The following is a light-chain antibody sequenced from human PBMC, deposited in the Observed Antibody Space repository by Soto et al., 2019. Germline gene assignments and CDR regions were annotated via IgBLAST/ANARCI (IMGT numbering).Light chain of an antibody. Sequence: DVLMTQTPISRPVTLGQPASISCKSSQSLVHSDGNTYLNWFHQRPAQSPGRLIYKGSSRDSGVPDRFGGSGSGTDFTLKISGVEAEDVGVYYCMQGTYWPPYTFGQGTELEIK. CDR2: KGS. CDR1: QSLVHSDGNTY. CDR3: MQGTYWPPYT. J-gene: IGKJ2*01. V-gene: IGKV2-30*02.